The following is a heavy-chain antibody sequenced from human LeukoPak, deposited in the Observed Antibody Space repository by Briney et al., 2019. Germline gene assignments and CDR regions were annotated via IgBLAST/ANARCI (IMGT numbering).Heavy chain of an antibody. J-gene: IGHJ3*02. CDR2: INPSGGST. CDR3: ARDLRATRGAFDI. D-gene: IGHD5-12*01. Sequence: GASVTVSCKASGYTFTGYYMHWVRQAPGQGLEWMGIINPSGGSTSYAQKFQGRVTMTRDMSTSTVYMELSSLRSEDTAVYYCARDLRATRGAFDIWGQGTMVTVSS. V-gene: IGHV1-46*01. CDR1: GYTFTGYY.